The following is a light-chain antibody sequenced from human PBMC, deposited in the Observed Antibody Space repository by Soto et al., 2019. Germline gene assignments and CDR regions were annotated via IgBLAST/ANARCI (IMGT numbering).Light chain of an antibody. V-gene: IGKV3-15*01. CDR1: QSVSNN. Sequence: ILMTQSPATLSVSPGERATLSCRASQSVSNNLAWYQQKPGQAPRLLIYDASTRATGIPARFSGSGSGTEFTLTISGLQSEDFAVYYCPQYNNWPPWRFGQGIKVEIK. CDR2: DAS. CDR3: PQYNNWPPWR. J-gene: IGKJ1*01.